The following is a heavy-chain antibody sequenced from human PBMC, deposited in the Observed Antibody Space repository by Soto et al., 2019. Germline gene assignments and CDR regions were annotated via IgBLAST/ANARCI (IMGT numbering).Heavy chain of an antibody. D-gene: IGHD1-26*01. CDR1: GFTFSSYA. V-gene: IGHV3-64*01. CDR2: ISSNGGST. CDR3: ARLGSGELTYYYGMDV. J-gene: IGHJ6*02. Sequence: EVQLVESGGGLVQPGGSLRLSCAASGFTFSSYAMHWVRQAPGKGLEYVSAISSNGGSTYYANSVKGRFTISRDNSKNTLYIQMGSLRAEDMAVYYCARLGSGELTYYYGMDVWGQGTTVTVSS.